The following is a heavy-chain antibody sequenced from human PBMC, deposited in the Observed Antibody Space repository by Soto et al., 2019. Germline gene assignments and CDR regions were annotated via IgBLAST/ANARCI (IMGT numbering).Heavy chain of an antibody. J-gene: IGHJ5*01. CDR2: ISPIDSDT. D-gene: IGHD3-9*01. CDR3: ARQSYYAVLTGHLNWFDS. Sequence: GESLKISCKGSGFSFNSYWIGWVRQMPGKGLEWMWIISPIDSDTRYSPSFEGQVTISADNYINTAYLQWSSLSASDTGIYYCARQSYYAVLTGHLNWFDSWGRGTQVTVSA. V-gene: IGHV5-51*01. CDR1: GFSFNSYW.